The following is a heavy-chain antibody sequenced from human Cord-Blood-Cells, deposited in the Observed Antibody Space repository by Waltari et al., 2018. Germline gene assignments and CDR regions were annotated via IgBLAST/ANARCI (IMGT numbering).Heavy chain of an antibody. V-gene: IGHV3-21*01. CDR2: ISSSSSYI. Sequence: EVQLVESGGGLVKPGGSLRLSCAASGFTFSSYSMNWFRQAPGKGVEWVSSISSSSSYIYYADSVKGRFTIARDNAKNSLYLQMNSLRAEDTAVYYCARDLELGNWFDPWGQGTLVTVSS. D-gene: IGHD7-27*01. CDR1: GFTFSSYS. J-gene: IGHJ5*02. CDR3: ARDLELGNWFDP.